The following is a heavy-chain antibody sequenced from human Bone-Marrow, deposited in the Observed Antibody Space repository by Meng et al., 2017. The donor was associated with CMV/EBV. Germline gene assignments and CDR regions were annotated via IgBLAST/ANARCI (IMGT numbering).Heavy chain of an antibody. CDR1: GGSISSYY. Sequence: GSLRLSCTVSGGSISSYYWSWIRQPPGKGLEWIGYISYSGSTNYNPSLKSRVTISVDTSKNQFSLKLSSVTAANTAVYYCAKGSPIYYFDYWGQGTLVTVSS. CDR2: ISYSGST. CDR3: AKGSPIYYFDY. V-gene: IGHV4-59*01. J-gene: IGHJ4*02.